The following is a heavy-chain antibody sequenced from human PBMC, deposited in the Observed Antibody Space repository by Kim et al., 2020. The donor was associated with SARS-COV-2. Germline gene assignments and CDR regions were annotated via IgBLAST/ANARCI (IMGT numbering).Heavy chain of an antibody. V-gene: IGHV3-64D*09. Sequence: GGSLRLACSASGFTFSSYAMHWVRQAPGKGLECVSLISDGGTPTYYADSMRGRFTISRDNSKNTVYLQMSSLRSEDTAIYYCMKEPGDGWGQGTLVTVSS. CDR3: MKEPGDG. J-gene: IGHJ4*02. D-gene: IGHD3-10*01. CDR2: ISDGGTPT. CDR1: GFTFSSYA.